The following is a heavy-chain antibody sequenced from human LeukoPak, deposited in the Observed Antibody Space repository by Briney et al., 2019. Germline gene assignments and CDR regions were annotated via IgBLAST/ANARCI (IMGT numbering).Heavy chain of an antibody. V-gene: IGHV1-18*01. CDR2: ISAYNGNT. Sequence: ASVKVSCKASGYTFTSYGISWVRQAPGQGLEWMGWISAYNGNTNYAQKLQGRVTTTTDTSTSTAYMELRSLRSDDTAVYYCARAPYGSGSYHFDYWGQGTLVTVSS. CDR1: GYTFTSYG. J-gene: IGHJ4*02. D-gene: IGHD3-10*01. CDR3: ARAPYGSGSYHFDY.